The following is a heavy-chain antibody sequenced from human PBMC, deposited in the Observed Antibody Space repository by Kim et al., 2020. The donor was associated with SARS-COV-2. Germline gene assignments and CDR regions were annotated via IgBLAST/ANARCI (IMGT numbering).Heavy chain of an antibody. D-gene: IGHD5-12*01. Sequence: GGSLRLSCAASGFTFSSYGMHWVRQAPGKGLEWVAVISYDGSNKYYADSVKGRFTISRDNSKNTLYLQMNSLRAEDTAVYYCAREFVRDGYNFPFAYWGQGTLVTVSS. J-gene: IGHJ4*02. CDR2: ISYDGSNK. V-gene: IGHV3-33*05. CDR1: GFTFSSYG. CDR3: AREFVRDGYNFPFAY.